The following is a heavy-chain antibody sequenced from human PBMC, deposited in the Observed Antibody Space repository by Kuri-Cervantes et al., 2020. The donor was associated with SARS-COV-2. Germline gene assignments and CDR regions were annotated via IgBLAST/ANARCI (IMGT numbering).Heavy chain of an antibody. Sequence: GGSLRLSCAASGFTFSSYWMNWVRQAPGKGLEWVSSISSSGNYVYYADSVTGRFTISRDNARNSLSLQMNSLRAEDTAMYYCATDTAMVDYWGQGTLVTVSS. CDR1: GFTFSSYW. J-gene: IGHJ4*02. CDR3: ATDTAMVDY. CDR2: ISSSGNYV. D-gene: IGHD5-18*01. V-gene: IGHV3-21*01.